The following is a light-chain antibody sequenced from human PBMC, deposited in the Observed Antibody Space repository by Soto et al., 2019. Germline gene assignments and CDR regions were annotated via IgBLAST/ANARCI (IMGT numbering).Light chain of an antibody. V-gene: IGLV1-47*01. CDR2: RND. J-gene: IGLJ2*01. CDR1: SSNIGRNY. Sequence: QSVLTQSPSASGTPGQRVTISCSGSSSNIGRNYVCWYQQDTGTAPKLLIYRNDQRPSGVPARFSGSTSGTSASLAISGLRSEDEAVYYCATWDDSLNGVVFGGGTKVTVL. CDR3: ATWDDSLNGVV.